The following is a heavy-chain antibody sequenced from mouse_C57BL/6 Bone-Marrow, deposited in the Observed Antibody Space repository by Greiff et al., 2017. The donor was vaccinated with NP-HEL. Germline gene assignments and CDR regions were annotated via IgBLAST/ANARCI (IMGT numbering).Heavy chain of an antibody. D-gene: IGHD2-3*01. CDR1: GYTFTSYW. CDR2: IHPNSGST. CDR3: ARCYDGYYRFAY. Sequence: VQLQQPGAELVKPGASVTLSCKASGYTFTSYWMHWVKQRPGQGLEWIGMIHPNSGSTNYNEKFKSKATLTVDNSSSTAYMQLSSLTSEDSAVYYCARCYDGYYRFAYWGQGTLVTVSA. V-gene: IGHV1-64*01. J-gene: IGHJ3*01.